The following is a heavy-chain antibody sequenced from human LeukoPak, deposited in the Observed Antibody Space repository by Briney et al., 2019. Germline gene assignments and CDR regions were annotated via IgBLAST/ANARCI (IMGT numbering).Heavy chain of an antibody. Sequence: ASVKVSCKASGYNFLTHGISWVRQAPGQGPEWMGWISTNNGNTNYAQKFQGRVTMTTDTSTATVYMELRNLRSDDTAVYYCAREDDSWTGYWSHWGQGTLVTVSS. D-gene: IGHD3/OR15-3a*01. CDR2: ISTNNGNT. CDR3: AREDDSWTGYWSH. V-gene: IGHV1-18*04. J-gene: IGHJ4*02. CDR1: GYNFLTHG.